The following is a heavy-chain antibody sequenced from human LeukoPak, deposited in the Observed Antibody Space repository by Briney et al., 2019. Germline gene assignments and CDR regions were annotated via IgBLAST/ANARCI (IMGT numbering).Heavy chain of an antibody. CDR2: INQDGSET. J-gene: IGHJ6*02. Sequence: GGSLRLSCAASGFPFSSYWMSWVCQAPGKGLEWVANINQDGSETHDVDSVKGRFTISRDNAKNSLHLQMNSLRAEDTAVYNCARYCGGDCYGMDVWGQGTTVIVSS. CDR1: GFPFSSYW. CDR3: ARYCGGDCYGMDV. V-gene: IGHV3-7*01. D-gene: IGHD2-21*01.